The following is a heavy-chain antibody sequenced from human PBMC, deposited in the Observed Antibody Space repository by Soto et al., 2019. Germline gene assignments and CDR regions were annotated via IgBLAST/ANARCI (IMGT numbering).Heavy chain of an antibody. CDR1: GYTFTSYG. V-gene: IGHV1-18*04. D-gene: IGHD2-2*01. Sequence: ASVKVSCKASGYTFTSYGISWVRQAPGQGLEWMGWISAYNGNTNYAQKLQGRVTMTTDTSTSTAYMELRSLRSDDTAVYYCARNIVVVPAALNWFDPWGQGTLVTAPQ. CDR2: ISAYNGNT. CDR3: ARNIVVVPAALNWFDP. J-gene: IGHJ5*02.